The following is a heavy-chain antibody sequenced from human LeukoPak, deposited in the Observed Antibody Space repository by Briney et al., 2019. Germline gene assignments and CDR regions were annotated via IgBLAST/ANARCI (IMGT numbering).Heavy chain of an antibody. J-gene: IGHJ4*02. Sequence: ASVKVSCKASGGTFSSYAISWVRQAPGQGLEWMGWVNPNSGGTNYAQKFQGRVTMTRDTSISTAYMELSRLRSDDTAVYYCATSYSSGWLFDYWGQGTLVTVSS. D-gene: IGHD6-19*01. CDR3: ATSYSSGWLFDY. CDR2: VNPNSGGT. CDR1: GGTFSSYA. V-gene: IGHV1-2*02.